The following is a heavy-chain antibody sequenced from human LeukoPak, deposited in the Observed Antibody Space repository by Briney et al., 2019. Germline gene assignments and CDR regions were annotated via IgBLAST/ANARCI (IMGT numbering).Heavy chain of an antibody. CDR3: AKRGYSYGYGPYYFDY. Sequence: GGSLRLSCAASGFTFSSYEMNWVRQAPGKGPEWVSYISSSGNTIYYADSVKGRFTISRDNAKNSLYLQMNSLRAEDTAVYYCAKRGYSYGYGPYYFDYWGQGTLVTVSS. D-gene: IGHD5-18*01. J-gene: IGHJ4*02. CDR2: ISSSGNTI. V-gene: IGHV3-48*03. CDR1: GFTFSSYE.